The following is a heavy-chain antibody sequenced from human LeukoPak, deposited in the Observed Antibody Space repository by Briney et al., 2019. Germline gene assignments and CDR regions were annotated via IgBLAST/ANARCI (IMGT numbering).Heavy chain of an antibody. CDR3: ARVVPPAMDYYYGMDV. CDR1: GYTFTNYY. V-gene: IGHV1-46*01. CDR2: IKPSGGST. D-gene: IGHD2-2*01. Sequence: ASVKVSCKASGYTFTNYYMHWVRQAPGQGLEWMGIIKPSGGSTSYAQKFQGRVTMTRDTSTSTVYMELSSLRSEDTAVYYCARVVPPAMDYYYGMDVWGQGTTVTVSS. J-gene: IGHJ6*02.